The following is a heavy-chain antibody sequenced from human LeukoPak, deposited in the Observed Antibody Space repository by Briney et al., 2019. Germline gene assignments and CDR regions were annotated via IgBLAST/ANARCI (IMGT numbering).Heavy chain of an antibody. CDR3: ARLLTYCGGDCYYGMDV. CDR1: GYTFTSYD. CDR2: MNPNSGNT. V-gene: IGHV1-8*01. D-gene: IGHD2-21*01. J-gene: IGHJ6*02. Sequence: ASVKVSCKASGYTFTSYDINWVRQATGQGLEWMGWMNPNSGNTGYAQKFQGRVTMTRNTSISTAYMELSSLRSEDTAVYYCARLLTYCGGDCYYGMDVWGQGTTVTVSS.